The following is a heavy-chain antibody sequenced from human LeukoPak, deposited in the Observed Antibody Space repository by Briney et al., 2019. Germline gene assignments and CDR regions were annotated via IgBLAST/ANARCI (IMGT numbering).Heavy chain of an antibody. Sequence: SETLSLTCAVYGGSFSGYYWSWIRQPPGKGLEWIGEINHSGSTNYNPSLKSRVTISVDTSKNQFSLKLSSVTAADTAVYYCARRRVLRFSNWFDPWGQGTLVTVSS. CDR2: INHSGST. CDR3: ARRRVLRFSNWFDP. D-gene: IGHD3-3*01. V-gene: IGHV4-34*01. CDR1: GGSFSGYY. J-gene: IGHJ5*02.